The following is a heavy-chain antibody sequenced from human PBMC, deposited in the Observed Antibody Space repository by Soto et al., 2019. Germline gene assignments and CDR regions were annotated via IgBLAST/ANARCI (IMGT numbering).Heavy chain of an antibody. D-gene: IGHD6-13*01. CDR1: AFTFSRYA. CDR3: AKSPGYSNNWYPD. Sequence: EVQLLESGGGLVQPGGSLRLSCVASAFTFSRYAMSWVRQAPGKGLEWVSVISGSGDGTNYADSVKGRFTISRDNSKNTLYLQINSLRAEDTGLYYWAKSPGYSNNWYPDWGQGTLVTVFS. V-gene: IGHV3-23*01. CDR2: ISGSGDGT. J-gene: IGHJ4*02.